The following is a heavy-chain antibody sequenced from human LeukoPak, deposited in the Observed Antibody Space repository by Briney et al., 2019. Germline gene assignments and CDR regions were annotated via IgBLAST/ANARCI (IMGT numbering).Heavy chain of an antibody. CDR2: INPNSGGT. CDR3: ARPLVGATVEYSFDY. D-gene: IGHD1-26*01. J-gene: IGHJ4*02. V-gene: IGHV1-2*02. CDR1: GYTFTGYY. Sequence: ASVKVSCKASGYTFTGYYMHWVRQAPGQGLEWMGWINPNSGGTNYAQKFQGRVTMTRDTSISTAYMEMSRLRSDDTAVYYCARPLVGATVEYSFDYWGQGTLVTVSS.